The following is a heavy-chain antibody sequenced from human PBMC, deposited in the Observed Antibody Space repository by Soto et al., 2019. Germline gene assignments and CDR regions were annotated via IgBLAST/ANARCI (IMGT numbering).Heavy chain of an antibody. D-gene: IGHD3-3*01. CDR2: IIPIFGTA. V-gene: IGHV1-69*01. CDR3: ARANSTYYDFWSGYPNYYYGMDV. J-gene: IGHJ6*02. Sequence: QVQLVQSGAEVKKPGSSVKVSCKASGGTFSSYAISWVRQAPGQGLEWMGGIIPIFGTANYAQKFQGRVTITADESTSTAYMELSSVRSEDTAVYYCARANSTYYDFWSGYPNYYYGMDVWGQGTTVTVSS. CDR1: GGTFSSYA.